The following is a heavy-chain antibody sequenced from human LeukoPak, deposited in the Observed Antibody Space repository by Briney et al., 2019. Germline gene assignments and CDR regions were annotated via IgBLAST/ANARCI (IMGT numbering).Heavy chain of an antibody. CDR2: MNPNMGTT. CDR1: GYTFTSYA. CDR3: ARVDTDSDP. V-gene: IGHV1-8*01. Sequence: ASVKVSSKASGYTFTSYAINWVRQTTGQGLEWMGWMNPNMGTTGYAQKFQGKVTMTRNTSISTSYIERTSLRSEDTALYYCARVDTDSDPWGQGTLVTVSS. J-gene: IGHJ5*02.